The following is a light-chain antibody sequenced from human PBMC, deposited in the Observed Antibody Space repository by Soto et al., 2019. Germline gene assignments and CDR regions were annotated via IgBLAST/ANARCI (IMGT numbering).Light chain of an antibody. V-gene: IGKV1-27*01. CDR2: AAS. CDR3: QKYDRAPWT. Sequence: DMQMTQSPPSLSASVGDTVAITCRASQGISNHLAWYQQKPGKAPQLLIYAASTLQSGVPSRFSGSGSGTDFTLTISSLQPEDVATYYCQKYDRAPWTFGRGTKVEI. CDR1: QGISNH. J-gene: IGKJ1*01.